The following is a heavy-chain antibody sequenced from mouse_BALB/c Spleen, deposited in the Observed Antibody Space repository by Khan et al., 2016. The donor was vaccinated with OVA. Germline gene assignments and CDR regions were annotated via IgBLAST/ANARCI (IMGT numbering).Heavy chain of an antibody. CDR2: IGPGSSNS. V-gene: IGHV1S41*01. CDR3: ARENYYGRTYYAMDY. Sequence: DLVKPGTSVKLSCKASGYTFTSYWINWIKQRPGQGLEWIGRIGPGSSNSYYSEMFKGKAALTVDTSSTTAYIQLSSLSSGDSAVYCCARENYYGRTYYAMDYWGPGTSVTVSS. CDR1: GYTFTSYW. D-gene: IGHD1-1*01. J-gene: IGHJ4*01.